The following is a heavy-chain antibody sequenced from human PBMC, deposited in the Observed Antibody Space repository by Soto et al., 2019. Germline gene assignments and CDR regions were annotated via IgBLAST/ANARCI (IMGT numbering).Heavy chain of an antibody. V-gene: IGHV1-18*01. D-gene: IGHD1-26*01. CDR3: ARLISGTYSDWFDP. Sequence: QVQLVQSGAEVKKPGASVKVSCKASGYTFTRYGITWVRQAPGQGREWMGWISADNVKTKYAQKIQGRVTMTTDTSTSTAYVELRSLRSDDTAVYYCARLISGTYSDWFDPWGQGTLVTVSS. CDR2: ISADNVKT. J-gene: IGHJ5*02. CDR1: GYTFTRYG.